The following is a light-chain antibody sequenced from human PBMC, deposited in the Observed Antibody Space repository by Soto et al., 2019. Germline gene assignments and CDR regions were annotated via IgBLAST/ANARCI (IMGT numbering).Light chain of an antibody. Sequence: EIVLTQSPGTLSLSPGERATLSCKASQTISSAFLAWYQRKPDQAPRLLIHGASTRATGIPDRFSGSGSGTDFTLTISRLEPEDFAVYFCQQYGSSLYTFGQGTKLAIK. V-gene: IGKV3-20*01. J-gene: IGKJ2*01. CDR1: QTISSAF. CDR3: QQYGSSLYT. CDR2: GAS.